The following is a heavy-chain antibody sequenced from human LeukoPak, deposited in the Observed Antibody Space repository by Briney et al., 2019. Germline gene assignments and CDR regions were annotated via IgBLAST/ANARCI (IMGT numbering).Heavy chain of an antibody. D-gene: IGHD1-26*01. Sequence: GGSLRLSCTASGFSFSSYNMHWVRQAPGKGPEWVAFLFYDGSNQYYADSAKGRFTISRDNSKNTLYLQMNSLRAEDTAVYYCAKNSGSYFDYWGQGTLVTVSP. J-gene: IGHJ4*02. CDR2: LFYDGSNQ. CDR3: AKNSGSYFDY. CDR1: GFSFSSYN. V-gene: IGHV3-30*02.